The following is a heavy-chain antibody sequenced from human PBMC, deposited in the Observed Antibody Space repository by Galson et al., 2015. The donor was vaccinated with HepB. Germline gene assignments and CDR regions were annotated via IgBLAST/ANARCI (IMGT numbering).Heavy chain of an antibody. Sequence: SLRLSCAASGFIFSSYAIHWVRQAPGKGLEWVTIIWYDGSNKYYADSVKGRFTISRDNSKNTVYLQMNSLRAEDTAVYYCARGGLAGAGIDYWGQGALVTVSS. CDR3: ARGGLAGAGIDY. CDR1: GFIFSSYA. CDR2: IWYDGSNK. D-gene: IGHD6-13*01. J-gene: IGHJ4*02. V-gene: IGHV3-33*01.